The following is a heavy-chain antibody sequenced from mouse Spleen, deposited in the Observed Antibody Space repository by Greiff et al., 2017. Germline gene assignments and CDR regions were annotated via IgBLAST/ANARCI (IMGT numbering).Heavy chain of an antibody. J-gene: IGHJ2*01. CDR1: GYTFTSYW. D-gene: IGHD2-1*01. V-gene: IGHV1-50*01. CDR2: IDPSDSYT. Sequence: QVQLQQSGAELVKPGASVKLSCKASGYTFTSYWMQWVKQRPGQGLEWIGEIDPSDSYTNYNQKFKGKATLTVDTSSSTAYMQLSSLTSEDSAVYYCASGYDGSYFDYWGQGTTLTVSS. CDR3: ASGYDGSYFDY.